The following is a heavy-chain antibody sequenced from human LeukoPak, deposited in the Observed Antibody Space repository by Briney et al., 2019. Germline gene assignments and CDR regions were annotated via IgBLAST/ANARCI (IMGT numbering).Heavy chain of an antibody. Sequence: PGGSLRLSCAASEFTFFTYWMTWVRQAPGKGLEWVANIKQDGSEKYYVDSVKGRFTISRDNAKNSLYLQMNSLRAEDTAVYYCAREPYYDSSGYRRYYMDVWGKGTTVTVSS. D-gene: IGHD3-22*01. CDR3: AREPYYDSSGYRRYYMDV. V-gene: IGHV3-7*01. CDR1: EFTFFTYW. J-gene: IGHJ6*03. CDR2: IKQDGSEK.